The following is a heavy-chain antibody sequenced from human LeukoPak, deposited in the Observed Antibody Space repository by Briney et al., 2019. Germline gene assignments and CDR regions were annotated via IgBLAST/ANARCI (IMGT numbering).Heavy chain of an antibody. D-gene: IGHD4-17*01. J-gene: IGHJ5*02. Sequence: ASVKVSCKASGYTFSSYGITWVRQAPGQGLEWMGWISAYNGNTNYAQKLQGGVTMTTDTSTSTAYMELRSLRSDDTAIYFCARDLGDDLTTVTSGNWFDPWGQGTLVTVSS. CDR1: GYTFSSYG. V-gene: IGHV1-18*01. CDR2: ISAYNGNT. CDR3: ARDLGDDLTTVTSGNWFDP.